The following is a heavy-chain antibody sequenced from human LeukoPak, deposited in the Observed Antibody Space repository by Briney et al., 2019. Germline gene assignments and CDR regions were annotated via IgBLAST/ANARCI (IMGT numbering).Heavy chain of an antibody. V-gene: IGHV1-69*05. CDR3: ASRPRAGFWSGSYYYYMDV. D-gene: IGHD3-3*01. CDR2: IIPIFGTA. J-gene: IGHJ6*03. Sequence: ASVKVSCKASGGTFSSYAISWVRQAPGQGLEWMGGIIPIFGTANYAQKFQGRVTITTDESTSTAYMKLSSLRSEDTAVYYCASRPRAGFWSGSYYYYMDVWGKGTTVTVSS. CDR1: GGTFSSYA.